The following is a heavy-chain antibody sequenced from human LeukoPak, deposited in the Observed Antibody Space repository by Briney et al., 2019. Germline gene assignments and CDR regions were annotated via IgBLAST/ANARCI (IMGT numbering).Heavy chain of an antibody. D-gene: IGHD3-9*01. CDR1: GGSISSYY. Sequence: SETLSLTCTVSGGSISSYYWSWVRQSPEKGLEWIGEIGHTGDTNYKWSLRNRVTMSVDRSKNQFSLKLTSVTAADTAVYYCTTYYNILTGYTFDTWGPGTLVTVFS. J-gene: IGHJ5*02. CDR3: TTYYNILTGYTFDT. V-gene: IGHV4-4*02. CDR2: IGHTGDT.